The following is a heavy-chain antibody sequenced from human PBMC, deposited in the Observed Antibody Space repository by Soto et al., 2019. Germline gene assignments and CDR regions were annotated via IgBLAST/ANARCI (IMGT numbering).Heavy chain of an antibody. CDR3: ARATPLGWERTLYGMDV. CDR2: IYYSGST. CDR1: GGSFSGYY. J-gene: IGHJ6*02. Sequence: SETLSLTCAVYGGSFSGYYWGWIRQPPGKGLEWIGSIYYSGSTYYNPSLKSRVTISVDTSKNQFSLKLSSVTAADTAVYYCARATPLGWERTLYGMDVWGQGTTVTVSS. V-gene: IGHV4-39*01. D-gene: IGHD1-26*01.